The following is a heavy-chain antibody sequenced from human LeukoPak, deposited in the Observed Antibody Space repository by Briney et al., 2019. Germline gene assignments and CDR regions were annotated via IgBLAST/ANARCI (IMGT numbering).Heavy chain of an antibody. CDR2: MNPNSGNT. Sequence: GASVKVSCKASGYTFTSYDINWVRQATGQGLEWMGWMNPNSGNTGYAQKFQGRVTMTRNTSISTAYMELSSLRSEDTAVYYCARGIVGATSDWFDPWGQGTLVTVSS. D-gene: IGHD1-26*01. V-gene: IGHV1-8*01. CDR1: GYTFTSYD. J-gene: IGHJ5*02. CDR3: ARGIVGATSDWFDP.